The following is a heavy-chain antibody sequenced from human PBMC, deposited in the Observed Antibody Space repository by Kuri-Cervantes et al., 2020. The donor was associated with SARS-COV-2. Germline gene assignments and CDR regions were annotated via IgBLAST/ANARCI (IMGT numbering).Heavy chain of an antibody. D-gene: IGHD3-3*01. V-gene: IGHV3-48*03. CDR3: ARTYDLWSGYSSALIDY. J-gene: IGHJ4*02. Sequence: GGSLRLSCAAPGFTFSSYEMNWVRQAPGKGLAWVSYISSSGSTIYYADSVKGRFTISRDNAKNSLYLQMNSLRAEDTAVYYCARTYDLWSGYSSALIDYWGQGTLVTVSS. CDR2: ISSSGSTI. CDR1: GFTFSSYE.